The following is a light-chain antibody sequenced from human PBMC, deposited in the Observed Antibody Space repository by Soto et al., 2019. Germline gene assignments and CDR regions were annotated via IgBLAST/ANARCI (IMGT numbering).Light chain of an antibody. Sequence: QSALTQPASVSGSPGQSITISCTGTSSDVGGYNYVSWYQQHPGKAPKLMIYDVSNRPSGVSNRFSGSKSGNTASLTISGLQAEYEADYYCRSYTSSSTVVFGGGTKVTVL. V-gene: IGLV2-14*01. CDR3: RSYTSSSTVV. CDR2: DVS. J-gene: IGLJ2*01. CDR1: SSDVGGYNY.